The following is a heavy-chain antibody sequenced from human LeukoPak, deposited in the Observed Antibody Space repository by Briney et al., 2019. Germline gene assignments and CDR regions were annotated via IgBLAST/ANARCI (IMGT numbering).Heavy chain of an antibody. Sequence: PGGSLRLSCAASGFTFSSYWMSWVRQAPGKGLEWVANIKQDGSEKYYVDSVRGRFTTSRDNAKNSLYLQMNSLRAEDTAVYYCARTLWPGDYFDYWGQGTLVTVSS. V-gene: IGHV3-7*01. CDR3: ARTLWPGDYFDY. D-gene: IGHD3-10*02. CDR1: GFTFSSYW. CDR2: IKQDGSEK. J-gene: IGHJ4*02.